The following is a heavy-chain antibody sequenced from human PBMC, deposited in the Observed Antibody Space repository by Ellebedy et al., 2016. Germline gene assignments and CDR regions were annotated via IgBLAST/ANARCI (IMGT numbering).Heavy chain of an antibody. CDR1: GFTFSSYA. Sequence: GESLKISCAASGFTFSSYAMRWVRQAPGKGLEWVAVISYDGSNKYYADSVKGRFTISRDNSKNTLYLQMNSLRAEDTAVYYCATDPGSIVVVVAATGGYFDYWGQGTLVTVSS. CDR3: ATDPGSIVVVVAATGGYFDY. CDR2: ISYDGSNK. D-gene: IGHD2-15*01. J-gene: IGHJ4*02. V-gene: IGHV3-30-3*01.